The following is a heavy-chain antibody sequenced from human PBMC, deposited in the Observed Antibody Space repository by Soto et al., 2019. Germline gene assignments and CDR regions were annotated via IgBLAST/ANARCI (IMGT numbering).Heavy chain of an antibody. CDR3: AKDRRWLPDY. Sequence: PGGSLRLSCAASGFTFSSYGMHWVRQAPGKGLEWVAVISYDGSNKYCADSVKGRFTISRDNSKNTLYLQMNSLRAEDTAVYYCAKDRRWLPDYWGQGTLVTVSS. J-gene: IGHJ4*02. V-gene: IGHV3-30*18. CDR2: ISYDGSNK. CDR1: GFTFSSYG. D-gene: IGHD5-12*01.